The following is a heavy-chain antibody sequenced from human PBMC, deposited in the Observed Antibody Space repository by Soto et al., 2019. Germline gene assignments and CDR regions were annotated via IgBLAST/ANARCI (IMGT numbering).Heavy chain of an antibody. Sequence: PSETLSLTCTVSADSISSYYWSWIRQPPGKGLEWIGYIYYSGSTNYNPSLKSRVTISIDTSKNQFSLKLSSVTAADTAVYYCAVRRDGYNYGFDYWGQATLVTVSS. CDR1: ADSISSYY. J-gene: IGHJ4*02. CDR3: AVRRDGYNYGFDY. CDR2: IYYSGST. V-gene: IGHV4-59*01. D-gene: IGHD5-12*01.